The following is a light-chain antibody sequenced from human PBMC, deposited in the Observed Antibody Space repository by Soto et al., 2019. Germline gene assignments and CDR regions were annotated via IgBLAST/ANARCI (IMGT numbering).Light chain of an antibody. J-gene: IGKJ2*01. Sequence: EIVMTQFPATLSVSPGESATLSCRASQSIGSNAAWYQQKPGRAPRLLMYTASNRLTGVPGRFRGSGSGTDFTLTISSVQSDDFAIYYCQQYDQWPPYTFGQGTKIEIK. CDR2: TAS. CDR1: QSIGSN. CDR3: QQYDQWPPYT. V-gene: IGKV3-15*01.